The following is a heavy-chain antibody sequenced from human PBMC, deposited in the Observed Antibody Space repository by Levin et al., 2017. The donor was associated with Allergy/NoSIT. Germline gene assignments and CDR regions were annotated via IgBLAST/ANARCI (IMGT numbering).Heavy chain of an antibody. CDR1: GFTFSHYE. D-gene: IGHD3-16*01. J-gene: IGHJ4*02. CDR3: SRGAGASWGTVGEFAY. CDR2: IATTGDT. Sequence: GGSLRLSCAASGFTFSHYEMHWIRQGTGKGLEWVSGIATTGDTTYSGSVRGRFTISRENSKNSLYLQMNNLSAEDTAVYFCSRGAGASWGTVGEFAYWGLGTLVTVSS. V-gene: IGHV3-13*01.